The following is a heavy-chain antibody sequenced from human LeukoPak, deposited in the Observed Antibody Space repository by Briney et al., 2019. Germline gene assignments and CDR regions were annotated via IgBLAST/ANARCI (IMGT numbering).Heavy chain of an antibody. D-gene: IGHD6-6*01. Sequence: ASVKVSCKASGYTFPGYYMHWVLQAPGQGLEWMGWINPNSGGTNYAQKFQGRVTMTRDTSISTAYMELSRLRSDDTAVYYCAREHSSSYGKVFDYWGQGTLVTVSS. V-gene: IGHV1-2*02. CDR3: AREHSSSYGKVFDY. CDR1: GYTFPGYY. CDR2: INPNSGGT. J-gene: IGHJ4*02.